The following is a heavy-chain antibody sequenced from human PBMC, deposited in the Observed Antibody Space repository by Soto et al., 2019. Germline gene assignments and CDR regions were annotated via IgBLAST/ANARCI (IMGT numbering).Heavy chain of an antibody. J-gene: IGHJ4*02. Sequence: HPGGSLRLSCEVSGFSVTANYMSWVRQAPGKGLEWVSVIYSGGSTYYIDSVKGRFSISRDISKNTLYLQMNSLRAEDTAVYYCAKGGYTFAYEWGQGALVTVSS. CDR3: AKGGYTFAYE. CDR1: GFSVTANY. CDR2: IYSGGST. D-gene: IGHD5-18*01. V-gene: IGHV3-53*01.